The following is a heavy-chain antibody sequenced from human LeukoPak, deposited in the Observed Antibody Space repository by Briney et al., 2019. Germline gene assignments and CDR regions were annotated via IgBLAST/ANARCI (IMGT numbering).Heavy chain of an antibody. J-gene: IGHJ4*02. CDR1: GGSISSYY. V-gene: IGHV4-59*08. Sequence: KPSETLSLTCTVSGGSISSYYWSWIRQPPGKGLEWIGDIYYSGSTNYNPSLKGRVTISVDTSKNQFSLRLSSVTAADTAVYYSARLASGSYGPLTPFDYWGQGTLVTVSS. D-gene: IGHD1-26*01. CDR3: ARLASGSYGPLTPFDY. CDR2: IYYSGST.